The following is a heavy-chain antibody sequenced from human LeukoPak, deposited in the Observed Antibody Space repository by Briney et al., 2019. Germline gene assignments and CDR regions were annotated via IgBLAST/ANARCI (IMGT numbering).Heavy chain of an antibody. CDR1: GFTFSSYA. CDR3: ARSRGDSSGYFDY. D-gene: IGHD3-22*01. V-gene: IGHV3-64*01. J-gene: IGHJ4*02. Sequence: QSGGSLRLSCAASGFTFSSYAMHWVRQAPGKGLEYVSAISSNGGSTYYANSVKVRFTISRDNSKNTLYLQMGSLRGEDMAVYYCARSRGDSSGYFDYWGQGTLVTVSS. CDR2: ISSNGGST.